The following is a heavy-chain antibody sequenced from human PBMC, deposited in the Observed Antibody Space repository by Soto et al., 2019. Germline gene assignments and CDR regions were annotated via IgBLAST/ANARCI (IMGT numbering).Heavy chain of an antibody. CDR2: IDPSDSDT. D-gene: IGHD5-12*01. J-gene: IGHJ4*02. CDR3: MSRHSLYSGYVPRDYFDY. V-gene: IGHV5-51*01. CDR1: GGNFSNNW. Sequence: GDSLKISGRCSGGNFSNNWIAWVLQMPVKGLEWMGIIDPSDSDTKYNPSFQGQVTISADKSISTAYVQWSSLKASDTDMYYCMSRHSLYSGYVPRDYFDYWGQGTKVNV.